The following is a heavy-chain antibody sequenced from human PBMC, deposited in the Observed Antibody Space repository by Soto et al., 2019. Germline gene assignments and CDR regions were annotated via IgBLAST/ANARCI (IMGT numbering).Heavy chain of an antibody. D-gene: IGHD3-22*01. V-gene: IGHV3-74*01. CDR2: INSDGSST. CDR3: ARDQNYDSTTYPGEGFDL. Sequence: QPGGSLRLSCAASGFTFSHHWMHWVRRPPGKGLVWVTRINSDGSSTHYADSVKGRFTISRDNAKNTVYLQMNSLRADDTAVYYCARDQNYDSTTYPGEGFDLWGPGTLVTVSS. CDR1: GFTFSHHW. J-gene: IGHJ4*02.